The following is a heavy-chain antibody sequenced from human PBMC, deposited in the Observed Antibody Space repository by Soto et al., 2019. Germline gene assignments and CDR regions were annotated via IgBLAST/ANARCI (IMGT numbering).Heavy chain of an antibody. V-gene: IGHV3-48*02. J-gene: IGHJ4*02. CDR1: GFTFSSYS. D-gene: IGHD6-13*01. CDR3: ARDPGGQQLGRPRSAWYVY. CDR2: ISSSSSTI. Sequence: PGGSLRLSCAASGFTFSSYSMNWVRQAPGKGLEWVSYISSSSSTIYYADSVKGRFTISRDNAKNSLYLQMNSLRDEDTAVYYCARDPGGQQLGRPRSAWYVYWGQGTLVTVSS.